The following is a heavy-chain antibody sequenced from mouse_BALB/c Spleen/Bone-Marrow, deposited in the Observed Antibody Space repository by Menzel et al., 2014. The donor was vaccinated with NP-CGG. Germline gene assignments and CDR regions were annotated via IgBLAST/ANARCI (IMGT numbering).Heavy chain of an antibody. CDR2: ISSGGGYT. CDR3: TRDGKGNYDYAMDY. J-gene: IGHJ4*01. V-gene: IGHV5-6*01. CDR1: GFTFSTYG. Sequence: EVKLMESGGDLVKPGGSLKLSCAASGFTFSTYGMSWVRQTPDKRLEWVATISSGGGYTYYPDSVKGRFTISRDNAKNTLYLQMSSLKSEDTAMYYCTRDGKGNYDYAMDYWGQGTSVTVSS. D-gene: IGHD2-1*01.